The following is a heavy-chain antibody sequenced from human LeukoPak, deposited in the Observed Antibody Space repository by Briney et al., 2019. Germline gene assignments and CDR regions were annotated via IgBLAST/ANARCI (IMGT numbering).Heavy chain of an antibody. CDR1: GFTFSSYW. CDR3: ARERGSSSWYYFDY. D-gene: IGHD6-13*01. V-gene: IGHV3-7*03. J-gene: IGHJ4*02. CDR2: INHNGNVN. Sequence: GGSLRLSCAASGFTFSSYWMNWARQAPGKGLEWVASINHNGNVNYYVDSVKGRFTISRDNAKNSLYLQMNSLRAEDTAVYYCARERGSSSWYYFDYWGQGTLVTVSS.